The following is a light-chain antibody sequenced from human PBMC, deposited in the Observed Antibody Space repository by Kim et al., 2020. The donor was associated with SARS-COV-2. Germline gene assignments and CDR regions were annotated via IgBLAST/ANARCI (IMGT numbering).Light chain of an antibody. Sequence: VSPGQTASMTCSGDKLGDKYACWYQQKPGQSPVLVIYQDSKRPSGIPERFSGSNSGNTATLTISGTQAMDEADYYGQAWDSSTVVFGGRTQLTVL. J-gene: IGLJ2*01. CDR2: QDS. V-gene: IGLV3-1*01. CDR3: QAWDSSTVV. CDR1: KLGDKY.